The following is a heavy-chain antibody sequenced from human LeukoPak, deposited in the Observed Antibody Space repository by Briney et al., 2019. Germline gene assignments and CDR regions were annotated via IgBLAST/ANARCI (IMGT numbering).Heavy chain of an antibody. Sequence: GASVKVSCKASGGTFSSYAISWVRQAPGQGLEWMGWINPNSGGTNYAQKFQGRVTMTRDTSISTAYMELSRLRSDDTAVYYCAVGYCSGGSCYSSGAFDYWGQGTLVTVSS. J-gene: IGHJ4*02. CDR1: GGTFSSYA. V-gene: IGHV1-2*02. CDR2: INPNSGGT. D-gene: IGHD2-15*01. CDR3: AVGYCSGGSCYSSGAFDY.